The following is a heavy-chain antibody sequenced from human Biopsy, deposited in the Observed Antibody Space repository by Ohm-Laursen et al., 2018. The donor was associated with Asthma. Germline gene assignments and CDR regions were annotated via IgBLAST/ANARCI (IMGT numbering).Heavy chain of an antibody. CDR1: GFSFSNFA. CDR2: ISKDASTQ. D-gene: IGHD1-1*01. Sequence: SSLRLSCSASGFSFSNFAIHWVRQAPGKGLEWVGVISKDASTQDYADSVKGRFTMARDNSKNTLDLQMNSLREEDTAVYYCVRDGTDDAFDIWDQGTVVSVSS. CDR3: VRDGTDDAFDI. V-gene: IGHV3-30*01. J-gene: IGHJ3*02.